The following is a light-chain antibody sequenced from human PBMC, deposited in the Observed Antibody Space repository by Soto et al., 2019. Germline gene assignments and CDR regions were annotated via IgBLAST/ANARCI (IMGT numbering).Light chain of an antibody. CDR2: DAS. CDR3: QQYDNWPLYT. V-gene: IGKV3D-15*01. CDR1: QSVDSN. J-gene: IGKJ2*01. Sequence: ETVMTQSPATLSVSPGERVTLSCRASQSVDSNLAWYQQKPGQAPRLLMYDASTRTPGIPARFSGSGSGTEFTLTISSLQSEDFAVYYCQQYDNWPLYTFGQGTKLEIK.